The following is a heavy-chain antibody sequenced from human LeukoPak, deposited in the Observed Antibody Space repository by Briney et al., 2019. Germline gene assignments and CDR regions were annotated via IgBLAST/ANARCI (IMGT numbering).Heavy chain of an antibody. J-gene: IGHJ5*02. V-gene: IGHV3-74*01. CDR1: GFTFSSYW. CDR2: INGDGSST. D-gene: IGHD6-13*01. CDR3: AKDIAAGVVA. Sequence: PGGSLRLSCAASGFTFSSYWMHWVRQAPGKGLVWVSRINGDGSSTSYADSVKGRFTISRDNAKNSLYLQMNSLRAEDTALYYCAKDIAAGVVAWGQGTLVTVSS.